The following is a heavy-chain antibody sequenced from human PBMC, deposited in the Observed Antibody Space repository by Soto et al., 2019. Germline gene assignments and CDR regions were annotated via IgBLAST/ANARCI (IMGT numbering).Heavy chain of an antibody. CDR3: ASHRGSIYGRSAC. V-gene: IGHV4-39*01. D-gene: IGHD5-18*01. Sequence: SQTLSLSCTVSGGSISSSSYYWGWIRQPRGKGLEGIGRIYYSGSTYYKQSLKSRVTLXXXTXXXXXSLXLXXVTXADTAVYYCASHRGSIYGRSACWRQGTVVTVSA. J-gene: IGHJ4*02. CDR2: IYYSGST. CDR1: GGSISSSSYY.